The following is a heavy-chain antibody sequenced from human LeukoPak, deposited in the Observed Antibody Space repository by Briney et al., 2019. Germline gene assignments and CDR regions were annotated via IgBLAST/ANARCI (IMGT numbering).Heavy chain of an antibody. D-gene: IGHD4-23*01. Sequence: PGGSLRLSCEASGFTFSNAWMSWVRQAPGKGLEWVGRIKSKTDGGTTDYAAPVKDRFTISRDDSKNTLYLQMNSLKTEDTAMYYCITKYTTVVTKDVNWGQGTLVTVSS. V-gene: IGHV3-15*01. CDR2: IKSKTDGGTT. CDR1: GFTFSNAW. J-gene: IGHJ4*02. CDR3: ITKYTTVVTKDVN.